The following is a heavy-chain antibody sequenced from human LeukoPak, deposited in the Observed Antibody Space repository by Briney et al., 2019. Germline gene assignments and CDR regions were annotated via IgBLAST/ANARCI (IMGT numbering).Heavy chain of an antibody. J-gene: IGHJ4*02. Sequence: SETLSLTCTVSGGSISSYNWSWIRQPAGKGLEWIGRIYTSGSTTYKPSLTNRVTRSVDTSKNQFSLKLSTVTAADTAVYYCASGYSGYDFAIMNWGQGTLVTVSA. D-gene: IGHD5-12*01. CDR3: ASGYSGYDFAIMN. CDR1: GGSISSYN. V-gene: IGHV4-4*07. CDR2: IYTSGST.